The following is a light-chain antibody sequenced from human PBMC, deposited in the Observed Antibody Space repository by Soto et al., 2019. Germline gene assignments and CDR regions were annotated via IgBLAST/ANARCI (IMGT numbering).Light chain of an antibody. CDR3: SSYTSASTLVV. CDR1: SSDVGGYNY. J-gene: IGLJ2*01. V-gene: IGLV2-14*03. Sequence: QSVLTQPASVSGSPGQSITISCTGTSSDVGGYNYVSWYQQHPDKAPKLMIYDVNNRPSGVSNRFSGSKSGNTASLTISGLQAEDEADYYCSSYTSASTLVVFGGGTQLTVL. CDR2: DVN.